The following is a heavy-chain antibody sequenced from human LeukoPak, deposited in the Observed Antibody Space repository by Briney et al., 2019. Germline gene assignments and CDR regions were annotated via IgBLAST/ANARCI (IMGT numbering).Heavy chain of an antibody. Sequence: SETLSLTCTVSGGSISSGSYYWSWIREPAGKGLEWFGRIYTSGSTNYNPSLKNRVTISVNKSKNQFSLKLSSVTAADTAVYYCARQRTGTIYYFDYWGQGTLVTVSS. J-gene: IGHJ4*02. CDR2: IYTSGST. V-gene: IGHV4-61*02. D-gene: IGHD1-1*01. CDR3: ARQRTGTIYYFDY. CDR1: GGSISSGSYY.